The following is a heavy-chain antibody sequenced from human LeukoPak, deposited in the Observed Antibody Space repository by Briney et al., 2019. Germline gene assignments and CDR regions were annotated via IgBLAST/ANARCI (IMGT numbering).Heavy chain of an antibody. CDR2: IGGSGGAI. D-gene: IGHD1-1*01. CDR3: ARVLRLERPYYYYYMDV. V-gene: IGHV3-23*01. J-gene: IGHJ6*03. CDR1: GFTFSRYA. Sequence: PGGSLRLSCGASGFTFSRYAMSWVRQAPGKGLQWVSEIGGSGGAIYYADSVKGRFTISRDNAKNSLYLQMNSLRAEDTALYHCARVLRLERPYYYYYMDVWGEGTTVTISS.